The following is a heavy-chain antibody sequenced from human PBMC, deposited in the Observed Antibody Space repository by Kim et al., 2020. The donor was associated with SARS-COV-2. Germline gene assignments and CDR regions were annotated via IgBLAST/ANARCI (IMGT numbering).Heavy chain of an antibody. D-gene: IGHD3-22*01. CDR3: ARDEYYYDSSGSYYGIDV. V-gene: IGHV3-48*02. CDR2: ISRSSSTI. J-gene: IGHJ6*02. CDR1: GFTFSSYD. Sequence: GGSLRLSCAASGFTFSSYDMNWVRQAPGKGLEWVSYISRSSSTIYYADSVKGRFTISRDNAKNSLYLQMNSLRDEDTAVYYCARDEYYYDSSGSYYGIDVWGQGTTVTVSS.